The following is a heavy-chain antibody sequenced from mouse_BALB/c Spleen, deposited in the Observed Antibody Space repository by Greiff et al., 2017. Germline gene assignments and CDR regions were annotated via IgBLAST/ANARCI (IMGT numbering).Heavy chain of an antibody. CDR3: ARSGGSLRQGYYFDY. D-gene: IGHD2-12*01. CDR1: GYSITSDYA. Sequence: EVMLVESGPGLVKPSQSLSLTCTVTGYSITSDYAWNWIRQFPGNKLEWMGYISYSGSTSYNPSLKSRISITRDTSKNQFFLQLNSVTTEDTATYYCARSGGSLRQGYYFDYWGQGTTLTVSS. CDR2: ISYSGST. V-gene: IGHV3-2*02. J-gene: IGHJ2*01.